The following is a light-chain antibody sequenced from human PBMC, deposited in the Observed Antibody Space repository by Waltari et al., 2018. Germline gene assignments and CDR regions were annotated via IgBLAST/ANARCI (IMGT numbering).Light chain of an antibody. V-gene: IGLV2-14*01. CDR1: SSDVGTYNY. CDR3: SLYISSSTYWV. Sequence: QSPLTQPASVSGSPGQSITISCTGTSSDVGTYNYVSWYQQHPDKAPKLMIYEVMYRPSWVSSRFSGSKSGNTASLTISGLQAEDEADYYCSLYISSSTYWVFGGGTKLTVL. CDR2: EVM. J-gene: IGLJ3*02.